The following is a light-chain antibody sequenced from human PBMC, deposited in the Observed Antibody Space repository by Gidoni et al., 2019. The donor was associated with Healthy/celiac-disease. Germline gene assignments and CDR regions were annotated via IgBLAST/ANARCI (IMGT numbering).Light chain of an antibody. V-gene: IGKV3-15*01. CDR3: QQYNYWPPYT. J-gene: IGKJ2*01. Sequence: DIVMTQSPATLSVSPGERATLSCRARQSVSSNLAWYQQKPGQAPRLLISGASTWATGIPARFSGSGSGTEFTLTISSLQSEDFAVYYCQQYNYWPPYTFGQGTKLEIK. CDR2: GAS. CDR1: QSVSSN.